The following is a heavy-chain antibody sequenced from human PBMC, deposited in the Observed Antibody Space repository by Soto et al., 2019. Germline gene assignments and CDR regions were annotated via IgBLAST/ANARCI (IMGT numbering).Heavy chain of an antibody. V-gene: IGHV3-30*18. CDR1: GFTFSSYG. CDR2: ISYDGSYK. CDR3: AKENDAHDFWSGYSYYYYGMDV. D-gene: IGHD3-3*01. J-gene: IGHJ6*02. Sequence: QVQLVESGGGVVQPGRSLRLSCAASGFTFSSYGMHWVRQAPGKGLEWVAVISYDGSYKYYADSVKGRFTISRDNSKNTLYLQMNSLRAEDTAVYYCAKENDAHDFWSGYSYYYYGMDVWGQGTTVTVSS.